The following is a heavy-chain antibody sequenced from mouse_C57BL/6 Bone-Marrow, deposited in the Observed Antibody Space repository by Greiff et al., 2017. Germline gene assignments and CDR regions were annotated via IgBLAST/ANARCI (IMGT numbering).Heavy chain of an antibody. Sequence: EVQLQQSGPELVKPGASVKISCKASGYSFTGYYMNWVKQSPEKSLEWIGEINPSTGGTTYNQKFKAKATLTVDKSSSTAYMQLKSLTSEDSAVYYCARVAGTDYFDYWGQGTTLTVSS. CDR2: INPSTGGT. CDR1: GYSFTGYY. D-gene: IGHD4-1*01. V-gene: IGHV1-42*01. CDR3: ARVAGTDYFDY. J-gene: IGHJ2*01.